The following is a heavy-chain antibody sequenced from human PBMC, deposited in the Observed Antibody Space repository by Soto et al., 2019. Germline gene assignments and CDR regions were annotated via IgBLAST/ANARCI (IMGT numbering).Heavy chain of an antibody. D-gene: IGHD1-26*01. CDR3: ASPYSGSYDWFDP. Sequence: QLQLQESGPGLVKPSETLSLTCSVSGGSISSSSYYWGWIRQPPGKGLEWIGSIYYSGSTYYNPSLKSRVTISVDTSKNQFSLKLSSVTAADTAVYYCASPYSGSYDWFDPWGQGTLVTVSS. CDR2: IYYSGST. J-gene: IGHJ5*02. V-gene: IGHV4-39*01. CDR1: GGSISSSSYY.